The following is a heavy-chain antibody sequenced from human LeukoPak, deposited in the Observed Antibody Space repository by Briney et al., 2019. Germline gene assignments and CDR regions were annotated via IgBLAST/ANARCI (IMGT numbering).Heavy chain of an antibody. Sequence: SETLSLTCTVSGGSISSYYWSWIRQPPGKGLEWIGYIYYSGSTNYNPSLKSRVAISVDTSKNQFSLKLSSVTAADTAVYYCARDSLTGDLWYYYGMDVWGQGTTVTVSS. CDR3: ARDSLTGDLWYYYGMDV. D-gene: IGHD7-27*01. CDR1: GGSISSYY. J-gene: IGHJ6*02. V-gene: IGHV4-59*01. CDR2: IYYSGST.